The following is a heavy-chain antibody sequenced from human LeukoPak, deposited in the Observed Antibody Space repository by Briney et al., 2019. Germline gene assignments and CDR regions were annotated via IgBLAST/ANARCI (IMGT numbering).Heavy chain of an antibody. V-gene: IGHV3-23*01. CDR2: ISGSGGST. D-gene: IGHD3-22*01. J-gene: IGHJ4*02. CDR3: AKVSYYYDSSGDDY. Sequence: PGGSLRLSCAASGFTFSSYAMSWVRQAPGKGLEWVSAISGSGGSTYYADSVKCRFTISRDNSKNTLYLQMNSLRAEDTAVYYCAKVSYYYDSSGDDYWGQGTLVTVSS. CDR1: GFTFSSYA.